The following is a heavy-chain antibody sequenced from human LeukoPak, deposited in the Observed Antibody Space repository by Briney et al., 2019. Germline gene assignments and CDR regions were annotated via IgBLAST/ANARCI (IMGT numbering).Heavy chain of an antibody. Sequence: GGSLRLSCAASGFTFSSYAMHWVRQAPGKGLEWVAVISYVGSNKYYADSVKGRFTISRDNSKNTLYLQMNSLRAEDTAVYCCARSRVVAAIDYFDYWGQGTLVTVSS. V-gene: IGHV3-30-3*01. D-gene: IGHD2-15*01. J-gene: IGHJ4*02. CDR1: GFTFSSYA. CDR2: ISYVGSNK. CDR3: ARSRVVAAIDYFDY.